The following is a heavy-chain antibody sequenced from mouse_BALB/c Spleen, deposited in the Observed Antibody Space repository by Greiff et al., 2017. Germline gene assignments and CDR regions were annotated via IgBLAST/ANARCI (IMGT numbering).Heavy chain of an antibody. Sequence: VKLMESGAELAKPGASVKMSCKASGYTFTSYWMHWVKQRPGQGLEWIGYINPSTGYTEYNQKFKDKATLTADKSSSTAYMQLSSLTSEDSAVYYCARDSSGFAYWGQGTLVTVSA. CDR1: GYTFTSYW. CDR3: ARDSSGFAY. D-gene: IGHD3-2*01. CDR2: INPSTGYT. V-gene: IGHV1-7*01. J-gene: IGHJ3*01.